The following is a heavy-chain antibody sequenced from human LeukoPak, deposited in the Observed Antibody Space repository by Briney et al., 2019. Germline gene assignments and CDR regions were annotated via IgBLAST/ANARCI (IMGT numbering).Heavy chain of an antibody. CDR1: GFTFSSYW. J-gene: IGHJ4*02. Sequence: GGSLRLSCAASGFTFSSYWLHWVRQAPGKGLVWVSRITTDESSTNYAASVNGRFTISRDNAKNSLYLQMNSLRAEDTAVYYCARAHTESFHFSFLGYWGQGTLVTVSS. CDR3: ARAHTESFHFSFLGY. D-gene: IGHD5-18*01. CDR2: ITTDESST. V-gene: IGHV3-74*01.